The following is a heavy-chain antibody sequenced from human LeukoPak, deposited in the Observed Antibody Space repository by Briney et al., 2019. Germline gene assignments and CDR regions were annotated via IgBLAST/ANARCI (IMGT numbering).Heavy chain of an antibody. CDR1: GFTFSSYA. V-gene: IGHV3-23*01. CDR2: ISGSGGST. Sequence: PGGSLRLSCAASGFTFSSYAMSWVRQAPGKGLEWVSAISGSGGSTYYADSVKGRFTISRDNSKSTLYLQMNSLRAEDTAVYYCAKDGSGGQHPSDYWGQGTLVTVSS. D-gene: IGHD3-10*01. CDR3: AKDGSGGQHPSDY. J-gene: IGHJ4*02.